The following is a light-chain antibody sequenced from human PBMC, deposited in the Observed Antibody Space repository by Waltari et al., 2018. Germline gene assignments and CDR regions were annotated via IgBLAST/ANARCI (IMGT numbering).Light chain of an antibody. CDR1: QSISSF. V-gene: IGKV1-39*01. Sequence: DIQMTQSPSSLSASVGDRIPITCRASQSISSFLNWYQQKPGKAPKLLIYGPPSLQRGAPSRFSGSGSGTDFTLTISSLQPEDFGTYYCQQSYSTPRTFGPGTKVDI. CDR3: QQSYSTPRT. J-gene: IGKJ3*01. CDR2: GPP.